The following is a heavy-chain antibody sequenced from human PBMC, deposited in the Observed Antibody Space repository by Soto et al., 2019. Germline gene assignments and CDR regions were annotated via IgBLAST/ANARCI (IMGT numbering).Heavy chain of an antibody. Sequence: ASVKVSCKASGYTFTSYAMHWVRQAPGQRLEWMGWINAGNGNTKYSQKFQGRVTITRDTSASTAYMELSSLRSEDTAVYYCAREELDGDYYFDYWGQGTLVTVSS. D-gene: IGHD4-17*01. J-gene: IGHJ4*02. V-gene: IGHV1-3*01. CDR1: GYTFTSYA. CDR3: AREELDGDYYFDY. CDR2: INAGNGNT.